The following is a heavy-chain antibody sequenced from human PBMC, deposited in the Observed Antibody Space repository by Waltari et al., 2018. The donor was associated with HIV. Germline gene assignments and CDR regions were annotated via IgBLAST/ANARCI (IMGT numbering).Heavy chain of an antibody. CDR1: GEPFAGYY. CDR2: SNNRRNT. J-gene: IGHJ4*02. Sequence: QVQLQQWGAGLLKPSETLSLTCAVYGEPFAGYYWGWIRQPPGKRLEWMGESNNRRNTNYNPALKSRLTMSVDASKNQFSLSLNSVTAADTGVYYCAGRALWLRPVYYFDYWGQGALVTVSS. D-gene: IGHD5-12*01. V-gene: IGHV4-34*01. CDR3: AGRALWLRPVYYFDY.